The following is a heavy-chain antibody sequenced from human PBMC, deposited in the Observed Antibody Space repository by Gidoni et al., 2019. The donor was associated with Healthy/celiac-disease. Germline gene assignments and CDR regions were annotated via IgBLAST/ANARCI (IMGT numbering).Heavy chain of an antibody. J-gene: IGHJ4*02. V-gene: IGHV3-23*01. D-gene: IGHD2-21*01. CDR3: AKDLEPYCGGDCSYGY. CDR2: ISGSGGST. Sequence: CAASGFTFSSYAMSWVRQAPGKGLEWVSAISGSGGSTYYADSVKGRFTISRDNSKNTLYLQMNSLRAEDTAVYYCAKDLEPYCGGDCSYGYWGQGTLVTVSS. CDR1: GFTFSSYA.